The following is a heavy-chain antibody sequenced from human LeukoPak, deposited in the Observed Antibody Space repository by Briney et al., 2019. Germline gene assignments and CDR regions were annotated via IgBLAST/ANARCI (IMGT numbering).Heavy chain of an antibody. D-gene: IGHD6-19*01. J-gene: IGHJ4*02. CDR1: GFSLSSSGVG. CDR3: AHLGLSTAGTPYFDY. V-gene: IGHV2-5*02. Sequence: SGPTLVNPTQTLTLTCTFSGFSLSSSGVGVGWIRQPPGKALEWLALIYWDDDKRYSPSLQRRLTITKDTSKNQVVLTMTNMDPVDTATHYCAHLGLSTAGTPYFDYWGQGTLVTVSS. CDR2: IYWDDDK.